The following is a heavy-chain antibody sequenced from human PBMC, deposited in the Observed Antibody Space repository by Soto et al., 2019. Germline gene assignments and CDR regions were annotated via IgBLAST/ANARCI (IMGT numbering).Heavy chain of an antibody. CDR2: IDPRDSYV. Sequence: PGESLKISCTGFGYTFTTFWISWVRQMPGKGLEWMGRIDPRDSYVNYSPSFQGHVTISVDKSISTAYLQWGSLKASDTAMYYCARLYCTTSTCDSWFDPWGQETLVTVSS. CDR3: ARLYCTTSTCDSWFDP. CDR1: GYTFTTFW. D-gene: IGHD2-2*01. V-gene: IGHV5-10-1*01. J-gene: IGHJ5*02.